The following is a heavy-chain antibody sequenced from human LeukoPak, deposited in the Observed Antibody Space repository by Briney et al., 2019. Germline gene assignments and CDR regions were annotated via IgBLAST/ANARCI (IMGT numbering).Heavy chain of an antibody. V-gene: IGHV4-59*08. CDR2: MYYSGST. D-gene: IGHD3-10*01. J-gene: IGHJ5*02. Sequence: NPSGTLSLTCTVSGGSISSYQWSWIRQPPGEGLEWIGYMYYSGSTKYNPSLKSRVTISGDTSKNQFSLKLISVTAADAAVYYCAGHDYYGSGSYRWGQGTLVTVSS. CDR3: AGHDYYGSGSYR. CDR1: GGSISSYQ.